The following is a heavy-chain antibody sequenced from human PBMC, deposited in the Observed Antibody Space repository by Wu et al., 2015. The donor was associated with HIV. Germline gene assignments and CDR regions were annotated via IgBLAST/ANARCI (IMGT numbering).Heavy chain of an antibody. CDR1: YILTSHP. Sequence: QAQLVQSGPEAKRPGASMNVSCKASYILTSHPIGWVRQAPGQRLEWMGWMNPYNGYIKPAQKFQDRITLSTDNSAHTAYMELRSLTSDDTAIYFCARVQFDPDYYTYFDLWGRRNSSHCLL. V-gene: IGHV1-18*01. D-gene: IGHD4/OR15-4a*01. CDR2: MNPYNGYI. J-gene: IGHJ2*01. CDR3: ARVQFDPDYYTYFDL.